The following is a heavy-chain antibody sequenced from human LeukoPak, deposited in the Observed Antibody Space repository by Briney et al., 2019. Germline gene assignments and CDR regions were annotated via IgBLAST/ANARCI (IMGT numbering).Heavy chain of an antibody. CDR3: ARNYYDSSGYRFDY. CDR1: GFTFDDYT. Sequence: GGSLRLSCAASGFTFDDYTMHWVRQAPGKGLEWVSSISSSSSYIYYADSVKGRFTISRDNAKNSLYLQMNSLRAEDTAVYYCARNYYDSSGYRFDYWGQGTLVTVSS. J-gene: IGHJ4*02. CDR2: ISSSSSYI. D-gene: IGHD3-22*01. V-gene: IGHV3-21*01.